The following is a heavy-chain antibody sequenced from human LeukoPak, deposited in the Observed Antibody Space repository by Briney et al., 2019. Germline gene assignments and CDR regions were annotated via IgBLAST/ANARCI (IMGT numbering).Heavy chain of an antibody. CDR1: GYTFTGYL. Sequence: ASVKVSCKAFGYTFTGYLMHWVRRAPGQGLEWMGWINPNSGGTNYGQKFQGRVTMTRDTSISTAYMELSRLRSDDTAVYYCVRDLSPHCSGGSCYSPANWFDPWGQGTLVTVSS. CDR3: VRDLSPHCSGGSCYSPANWFDP. J-gene: IGHJ5*02. D-gene: IGHD2-15*01. CDR2: INPNSGGT. V-gene: IGHV1-2*02.